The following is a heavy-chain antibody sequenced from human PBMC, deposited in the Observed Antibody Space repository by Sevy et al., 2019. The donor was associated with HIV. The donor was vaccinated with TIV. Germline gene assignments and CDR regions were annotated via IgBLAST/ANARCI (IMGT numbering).Heavy chain of an antibody. V-gene: IGHV3-48*01. Sequence: GGSLRLSCAASGFTFSSDSMNWVRQAPGKGLEWVSYISSSSSTIYYAGSEKGRFTISRDNAKNSLYLQMNSLRAEDTAVYDCARDKRRGGGFWTGYYSSRGMDVWGQGTTVTVSS. CDR1: GFTFSSDS. CDR2: ISSSSSTI. D-gene: IGHD3-3*01. CDR3: ARDKRRGGGFWTGYYSSRGMDV. J-gene: IGHJ6*02.